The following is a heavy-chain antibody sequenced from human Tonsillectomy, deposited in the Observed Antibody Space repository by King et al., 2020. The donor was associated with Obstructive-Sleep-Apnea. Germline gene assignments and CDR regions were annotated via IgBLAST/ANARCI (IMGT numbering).Heavy chain of an antibody. V-gene: IGHV3-23*04. CDR3: VRANAMDV. J-gene: IGHJ6*02. CDR1: GFTFSNNA. Sequence: VQLVESGGGLVQPGGSLRLSCAASGFTFSNNAMNWVRQPPGKGLVWVSTIDTSGGATYYADSVQGRFTISRDNSKSTLFLQMDSLTADDTAIYYCVRANAMDVWGQGTTVTVSS. CDR2: IDTSGGAT.